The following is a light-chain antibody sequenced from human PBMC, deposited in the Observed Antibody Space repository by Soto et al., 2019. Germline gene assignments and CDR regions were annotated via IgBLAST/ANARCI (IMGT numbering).Light chain of an antibody. CDR2: WAS. CDR3: QQYYTTHS. Sequence: DIVMTPSPDSLAVSLGERATINCKSSQSVFFSSNNKNYLAWYQQKPGQPPKLLIYWASTRESGVPDRFSGSGSGTDFTLTISSLQAEDVAVYYCQQYYTTHSFGQGTKLEIK. V-gene: IGKV4-1*01. J-gene: IGKJ2*03. CDR1: QSVFFSSNNKNY.